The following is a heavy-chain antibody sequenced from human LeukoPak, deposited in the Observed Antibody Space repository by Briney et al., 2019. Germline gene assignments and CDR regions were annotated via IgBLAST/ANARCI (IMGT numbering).Heavy chain of an antibody. V-gene: IGHV3-23*01. CDR3: AKTLWELLRFSFDY. J-gene: IGHJ4*02. Sequence: GGSLRLSCAASGFTFSSYAMSWVRQAPGKGLEWASAISGSGGSTYYADSVKGRFTISRDNSKNTLYLQMNSLRAEDTAVYYCAKTLWELLRFSFDYWGQGTLVTVSS. D-gene: IGHD1-26*01. CDR2: ISGSGGST. CDR1: GFTFSSYA.